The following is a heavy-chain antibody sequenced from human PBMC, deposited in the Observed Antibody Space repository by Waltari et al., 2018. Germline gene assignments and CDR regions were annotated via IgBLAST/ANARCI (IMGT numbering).Heavy chain of an antibody. Sequence: QVQLVQSGGEVKKPGASVKVSCKASGYTFTNYGFIWVRQAPGQGLEWMGWISAYNGNTDYAQKLQGRVTMTTETSTGTAYLELRSLTSHDTAVYYCARGPLGSKWYRSDYWGQGTLVTVSS. D-gene: IGHD6-13*01. CDR3: ARGPLGSKWYRSDY. CDR2: ISAYNGNT. V-gene: IGHV1-18*01. J-gene: IGHJ4*02. CDR1: GYTFTNYG.